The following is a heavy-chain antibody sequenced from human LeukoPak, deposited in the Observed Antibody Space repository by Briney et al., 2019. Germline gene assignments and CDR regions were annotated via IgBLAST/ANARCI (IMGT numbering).Heavy chain of an antibody. Sequence: ASVKVSCKASGYTFTSYGISWVRQAPGQGLEGMGWISAYNGNTNYAQKLQGRVTMTTDTSTSTAYMELRRLRSDDTAVYYCARDITGTTWYYYYMDVWGKGTTVTVSS. D-gene: IGHD1-7*01. J-gene: IGHJ6*03. CDR2: ISAYNGNT. CDR3: ARDITGTTWYYYYMDV. CDR1: GYTFTSYG. V-gene: IGHV1-18*01.